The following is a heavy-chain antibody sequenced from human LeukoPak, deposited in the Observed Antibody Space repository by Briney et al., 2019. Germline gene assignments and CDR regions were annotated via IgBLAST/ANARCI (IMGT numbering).Heavy chain of an antibody. CDR3: ARCLYWFDP. CDR2: IYYSGNT. CDR1: GGSISSSSYY. D-gene: IGHD5/OR15-5a*01. J-gene: IGHJ5*02. Sequence: SETLSLTCTVSGGSISSSSYYWGWIRQRPGKGLEWIGSIYYSGNTYYNPSLKSRVTISVDTSKNQFSLRLSSVTAADTAVYYCARCLYWFDPWGQGTLVTVSS. V-gene: IGHV4-39*01.